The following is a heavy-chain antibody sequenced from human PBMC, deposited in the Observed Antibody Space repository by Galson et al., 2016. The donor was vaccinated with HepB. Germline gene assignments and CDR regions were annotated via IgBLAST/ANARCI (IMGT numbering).Heavy chain of an antibody. CDR2: IYYSGST. CDR3: ARVLRAALDAFDI. CDR1: GGSISSTGYY. Sequence: ETLSLTCTVSGGSISSTGYYWGWIRQPPGKGLEWIGTIYYSGSTYYTPSLKNRVTISVDTSQNHVSLNLSSVTAADTAVYYCARVLRAALDAFDIWGQGTKVTVSS. D-gene: IGHD2-15*01. J-gene: IGHJ3*02. V-gene: IGHV4-39*02.